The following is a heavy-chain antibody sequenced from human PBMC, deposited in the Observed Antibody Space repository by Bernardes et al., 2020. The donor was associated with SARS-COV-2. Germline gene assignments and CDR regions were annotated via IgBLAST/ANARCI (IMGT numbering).Heavy chain of an antibody. D-gene: IGHD3-10*01. CDR3: TRDHEVVMVRGVMNRYNGMDV. Sequence: GGSLRLSCAASGFTFRTYSMNWVRQAPGKGLEWVASISSSSSYIYYGDSVKGRFTISRDNAKNSLYLQMNSLRAEDTAVYYCTRDHEVVMVRGVMNRYNGMDVWGQGTTVTLSS. CDR2: ISSSSSYI. V-gene: IGHV3-21*01. J-gene: IGHJ6*02. CDR1: GFTFRTYS.